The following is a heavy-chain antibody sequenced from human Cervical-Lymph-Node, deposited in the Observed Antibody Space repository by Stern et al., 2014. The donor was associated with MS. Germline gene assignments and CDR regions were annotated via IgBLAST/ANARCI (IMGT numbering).Heavy chain of an antibody. D-gene: IGHD3/OR15-3a*01. Sequence: QVQLQESGPGLVKPSGTLSLTCAVSGDSISSTTWWTWVRQSPGKGLEWIGKIHHSGITDYSPSLKSRVTMSLDTSKNQFSLRLNSGTAADTAMYFCARWRGTGLFDYWGQGAQVTVSS. V-gene: IGHV4-4*02. J-gene: IGHJ4*02. CDR1: GDSISSTTW. CDR2: IHHSGIT. CDR3: ARWRGTGLFDY.